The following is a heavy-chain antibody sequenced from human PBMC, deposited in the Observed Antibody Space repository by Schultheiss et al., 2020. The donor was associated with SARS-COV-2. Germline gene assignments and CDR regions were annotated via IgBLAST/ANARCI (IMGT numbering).Heavy chain of an antibody. CDR1: GGSISSSSYY. V-gene: IGHV4-39*01. CDR3: ARRGYSYVVYFDY. Sequence: SETLSLTCTVSGGSISSSSYYWSWIRQPPGKGLEWIGYIYYSGSTNYNPSLKSRVTISVDTSKNQFSLKLSSVTAADTAVYYCARRGYSYVVYFDYWGQGTLVTVSS. J-gene: IGHJ4*02. CDR2: IYYSGST. D-gene: IGHD5-18*01.